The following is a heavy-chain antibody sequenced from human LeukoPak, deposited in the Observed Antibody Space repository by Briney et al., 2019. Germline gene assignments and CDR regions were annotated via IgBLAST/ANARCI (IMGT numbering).Heavy chain of an antibody. CDR3: ASWVQGEVQLERREDWFDP. J-gene: IGHJ5*02. CDR2: IYYSGST. D-gene: IGHD1-1*01. Sequence: PSETLSLTCTVSGGPISSSSYYWGWIRQPPGKGLEWIGSIYYSGSTYYNPSLKSRVTISVDTSKNQFSLKLSSVTAADTAVYYCASWVQGEVQLERREDWFDPWGQGTLVTVSS. CDR1: GGPISSSSYY. V-gene: IGHV4-39*01.